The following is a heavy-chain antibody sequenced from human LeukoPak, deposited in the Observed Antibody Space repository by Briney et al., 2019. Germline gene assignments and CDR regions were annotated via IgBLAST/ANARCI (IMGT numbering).Heavy chain of an antibody. CDR3: AGGSTYYDFWSGRNWFDP. Sequence: ASVKVSCKASGYTFTSYYMHWVRQAPGQGLEWMGIINPSGGSTSYAQKFQGRVTMTRDMSTSTVYMEPSSLRSEDTAVYYCAGGSTYYDFWSGRNWFDPWGQGTLVTVSS. CDR1: GYTFTSYY. D-gene: IGHD3-3*01. J-gene: IGHJ5*02. V-gene: IGHV1-46*01. CDR2: INPSGGST.